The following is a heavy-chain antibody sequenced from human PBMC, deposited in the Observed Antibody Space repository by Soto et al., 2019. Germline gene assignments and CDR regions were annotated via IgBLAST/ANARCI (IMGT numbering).Heavy chain of an antibody. V-gene: IGHV3-23*01. CDR1: GFTFSSYA. CDR2: VSGSSGSK. D-gene: IGHD1-7*01. Sequence: EVQLLESGGGLVQPGGSLRLSCAASGFTFSSYAMSWVRQAPGKGLECVSSVSGSSGSKSYADSVKGRFTIARDNSKSTVYLQMNSMRAEDTAVYFCAKAWCSGTTSYCLENWGQGTLVTVSS. CDR3: AKAWCSGTTSYCLEN. J-gene: IGHJ4*02.